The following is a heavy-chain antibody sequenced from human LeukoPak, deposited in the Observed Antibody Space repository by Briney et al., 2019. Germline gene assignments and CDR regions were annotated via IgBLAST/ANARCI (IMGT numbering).Heavy chain of an antibody. CDR2: ISSSSSYI. J-gene: IGHJ4*02. CDR1: GFTFSSYS. CDR3: ASSGSYRY. D-gene: IGHD1-26*01. V-gene: IGHV3-21*01. Sequence: GRSLRLSCAASGFTFSSYSMNWVRQAPGKGLEWVSSISSSSSYIYYADSVKGRFTISRDNAKKSLYLQMNSLRVEDTAVYYCASSGSYRYWGQGTLVTVSS.